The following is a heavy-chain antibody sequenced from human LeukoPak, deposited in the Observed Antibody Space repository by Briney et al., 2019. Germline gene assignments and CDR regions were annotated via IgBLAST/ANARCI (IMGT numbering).Heavy chain of an antibody. D-gene: IGHD3-22*01. Sequence: ASVKVSCKASGYTFTSYGISWVRQAPGQGLEWMGWISAYNGNTNYAQKLQGRVTMTTDTSTSTAYMELRSLRSDDTAVYYCARDTYYYDSSGYYHRVPDLGYFDYWGQGTLVTVSS. CDR2: ISAYNGNT. V-gene: IGHV1-18*01. CDR3: ARDTYYYDSSGYYHRVPDLGYFDY. CDR1: GYTFTSYG. J-gene: IGHJ4*02.